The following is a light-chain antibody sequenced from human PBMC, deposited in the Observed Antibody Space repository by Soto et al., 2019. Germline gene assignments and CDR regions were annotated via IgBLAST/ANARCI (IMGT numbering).Light chain of an antibody. Sequence: QSVLTQPASVSGSPGQSITISCTGTSGDVGGYKYVSWYQQLPGKAPKLMIYEVSNRPSGVSYRFSGSKSGNTASLTISGLQAEDEADYYCSSYTSISTWVFGGGTKVTVL. CDR2: EVS. CDR1: SGDVGGYKY. CDR3: SSYTSISTWV. V-gene: IGLV2-14*01. J-gene: IGLJ3*02.